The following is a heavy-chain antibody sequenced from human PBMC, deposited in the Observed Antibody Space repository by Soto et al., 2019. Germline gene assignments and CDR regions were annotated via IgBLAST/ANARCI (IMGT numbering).Heavy chain of an antibody. CDR2: IIPIFGTA. D-gene: IGHD3-9*01. Sequence: SVKVSCKASGGTFSSYAIGWVRQAPGQGLEWMGGIIPIFGTANYAQKFQGRVTITADESTSTAYMELSSLRSEDTAVYYCARDAPFLTGSRYGYYYGMDVWGQGTTVTVSS. CDR1: GGTFSSYA. V-gene: IGHV1-69*13. J-gene: IGHJ6*02. CDR3: ARDAPFLTGSRYGYYYGMDV.